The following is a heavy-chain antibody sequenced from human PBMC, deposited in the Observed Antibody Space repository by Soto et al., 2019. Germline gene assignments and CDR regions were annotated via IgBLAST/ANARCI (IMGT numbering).Heavy chain of an antibody. CDR2: ISYDGSNK. J-gene: IGHJ4*02. Sequence: PGGSLRLSCAASGFTFSGYDMHWVRQAPGKGLEWVALISYDGSNKYYTDSVKGRFTISRDNFRNALYLQTNSLRPEDTAVYYCVKGRGGSAEFDSWGQGTLVTVSS. CDR1: GFTFSGYD. V-gene: IGHV3-30*18. D-gene: IGHD3-10*01. CDR3: VKGRGGSAEFDS.